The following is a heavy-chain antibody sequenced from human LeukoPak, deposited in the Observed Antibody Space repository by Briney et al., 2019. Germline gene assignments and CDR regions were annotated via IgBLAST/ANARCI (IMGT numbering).Heavy chain of an antibody. J-gene: IGHJ4*02. CDR2: IYPGDSDT. D-gene: IGHD2-2*01. CDR3: ARQLVGGAAYFDD. V-gene: IGHV5-51*01. CDR1: GYSFTSYW. Sequence: GESLKISCKGSGYSFTSYWIGWVRQMPGKGLEWMGIIYPGDSDTRYSPSFQGQVTISADKSISTAYLQWSSLNAPDTAMYYCARQLVGGAAYFDDWGQGTLVTVSS.